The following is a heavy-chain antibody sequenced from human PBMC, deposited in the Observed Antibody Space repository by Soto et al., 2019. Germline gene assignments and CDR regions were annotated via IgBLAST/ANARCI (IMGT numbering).Heavy chain of an antibody. CDR1: GFTFSSYG. D-gene: IGHD3-22*01. CDR3: AKDSYSYYDSSGYPYYYYGMDV. V-gene: IGHV3-30*18. J-gene: IGHJ6*02. Sequence: QVQLVESGGGVVQPGRSLRLSCAASGFTFSSYGMHWVRQAPGKGLEWVAVISYDGSNKYYADSVKGRFTISRDNSKNTLYLQMNSLRAEDTAVYYCAKDSYSYYDSSGYPYYYYGMDVWGQGTTVTVSS. CDR2: ISYDGSNK.